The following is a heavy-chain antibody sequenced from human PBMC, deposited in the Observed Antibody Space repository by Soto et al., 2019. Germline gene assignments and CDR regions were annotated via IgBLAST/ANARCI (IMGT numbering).Heavy chain of an antibody. Sequence: SLRLSCAASGFTFDDYAMHWVRQAPGKGLEWVSGISWNSGSIGYADSVKGRFTISRDNAKNSLYLQMNSLRAEDTALCYCAKDHAGTAAFDIWGQGTMVTVSS. CDR3: AKDHAGTAAFDI. D-gene: IGHD6-13*01. CDR1: GFTFDDYA. CDR2: ISWNSGSI. V-gene: IGHV3-9*01. J-gene: IGHJ3*02.